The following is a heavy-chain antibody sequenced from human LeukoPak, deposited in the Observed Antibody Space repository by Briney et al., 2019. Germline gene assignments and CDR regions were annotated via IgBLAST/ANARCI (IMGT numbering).Heavy chain of an antibody. Sequence: GRSLRLSCAASGFTFSSYAMHWVRQAPGKGLEWVAVISYDGSNKYYADSVKGRFTISGDNSKNTLYLQMNSLRAEDTAVYYCARSRMVRGPFDYWGQGTLVTVSS. J-gene: IGHJ4*02. D-gene: IGHD3-10*01. CDR3: ARSRMVRGPFDY. CDR2: ISYDGSNK. CDR1: GFTFSSYA. V-gene: IGHV3-30-3*01.